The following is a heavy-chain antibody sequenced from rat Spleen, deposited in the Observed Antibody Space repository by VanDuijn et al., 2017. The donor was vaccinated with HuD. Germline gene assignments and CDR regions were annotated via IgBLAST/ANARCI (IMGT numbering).Heavy chain of an antibody. CDR1: GFTFSNYG. CDR3: ATDPAYILRVYLPYFDY. J-gene: IGHJ2*01. V-gene: IGHV5-19*01. Sequence: EVQLVESGGGLVQPGRSLKLSCAASGFTFSNYGMHWIRQAPTKGLEWVASISPSGGSTYYRDSVKGRFTISRDNAKSTLYLQMDSLRSEDTATYYCATDPAYILRVYLPYFDYWGQGVMVTVSS. CDR2: ISPSGGST. D-gene: IGHD1-9*01.